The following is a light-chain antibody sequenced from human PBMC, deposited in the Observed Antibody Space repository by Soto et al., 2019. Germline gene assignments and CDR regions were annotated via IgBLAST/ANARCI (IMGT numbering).Light chain of an antibody. V-gene: IGLV2-14*01. CDR3: SSYTTSSAYV. CDR1: SSDVGAYNY. J-gene: IGLJ1*01. CDR2: DVT. Sequence: QPVLTQPASVSGSPGQSITISCTGSSSDVGAYNYVSWYQQYPGKAPKLMIFDVTNRPSGVSNRFSGSKSGITASLTISGLQAEDEADYYCSSYTTSSAYVFGTGTKLTVL.